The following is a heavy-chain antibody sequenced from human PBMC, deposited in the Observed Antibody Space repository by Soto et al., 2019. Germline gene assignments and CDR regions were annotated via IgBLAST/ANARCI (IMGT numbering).Heavy chain of an antibody. CDR3: AREDRGVGATGSDY. CDR1: GFTFINYE. V-gene: IGHV3-48*03. J-gene: IGHJ4*02. D-gene: IGHD1-26*01. CDR2: LDSSGAS. Sequence: PRGSLILSCAASGFTFINYEMNWVRQAPGKRPEWVSCLDSSGASFYADSVKGRFTISRDNAKRSLYLQMNRLRSDDTAVYYCAREDRGVGATGSDYWGQGTLVTVSS.